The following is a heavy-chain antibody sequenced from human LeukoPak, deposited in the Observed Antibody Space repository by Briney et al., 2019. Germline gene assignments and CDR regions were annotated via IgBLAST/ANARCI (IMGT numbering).Heavy chain of an antibody. D-gene: IGHD3-22*01. J-gene: IGHJ4*02. CDR3: ARGWDGSGQIPFFY. V-gene: IGHV1-69*06. CDR1: GGSFSSYS. Sequence: SVKVSCKASGGSFSSYSISWVRQAPGQGLEWMGGITPLFGTPNYAQRFQGRVTITADISTTTAYMELTSLTSDDTTVYYCARGWDGSGQIPFFYWGQGTLVAVSS. CDR2: ITPLFGTP.